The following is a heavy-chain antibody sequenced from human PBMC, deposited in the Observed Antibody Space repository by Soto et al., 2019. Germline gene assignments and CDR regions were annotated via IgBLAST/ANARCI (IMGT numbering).Heavy chain of an antibody. CDR1: GGSVSSGSYY. CDR2: IYYSGST. Sequence: PSETLSLTCTVSGGSVSSGSYYWSWIRQPPGKGLEWIGYIYYSGSTNYNPSLKSRVTISVDTSKNQFSLKLSSVTAADTAVYYCARRGDTSPYSSGWYFDYWGQGTLVTVSS. J-gene: IGHJ4*02. CDR3: ARRGDTSPYSSGWYFDY. D-gene: IGHD6-19*01. V-gene: IGHV4-61*01.